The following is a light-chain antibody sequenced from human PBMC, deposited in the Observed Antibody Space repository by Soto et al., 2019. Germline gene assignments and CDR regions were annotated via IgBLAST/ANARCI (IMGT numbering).Light chain of an antibody. J-gene: IGKJ5*01. V-gene: IGKV3-20*01. CDR2: GAS. CDR1: QSVSSSY. CDR3: QQYGSSPQT. Sequence: EIVWTQSPGTLSLSPGERATLACRASQSVSSSYLAWYQQKPGQAPRLLIYGASSRATGIPDRFSGSGSGTDFTLTISRLEPEDHAVYYCQQYGSSPQTFGQGTRLEIK.